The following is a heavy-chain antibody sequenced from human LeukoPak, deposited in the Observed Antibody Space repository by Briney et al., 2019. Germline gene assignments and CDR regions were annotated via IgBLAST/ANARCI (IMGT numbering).Heavy chain of an antibody. CDR2: ISYDGTNT. D-gene: IGHD2-8*01. CDR1: GFTFRNYA. J-gene: IGHJ6*03. Sequence: GGSLRLSCAASGFTFRNYAMYWVRQAPGKGLEWVALISYDGTNTYYADSVKGRFTISRDNSRNTLYLQMNSLSAEDTAVYYCTRSPDADYNYYMDVWGKGTTVTVSS. V-gene: IGHV3-30*04. CDR3: TRSPDADYNYYMDV.